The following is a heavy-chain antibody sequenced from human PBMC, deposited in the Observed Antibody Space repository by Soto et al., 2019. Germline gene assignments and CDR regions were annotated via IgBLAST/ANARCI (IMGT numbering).Heavy chain of an antibody. Sequence: QMQLVESGGGVVQPARSLRLSCAASGFTFRSYGIHWVLQAPGTGLGWVVLIWFDGSKKYYVDSVKGRFAVSRDNSKNTLYLPINGLRVEETVVYYWARDGLVTYGYGMDVWGHGTTVTVSS. CDR3: ARDGLVTYGYGMDV. V-gene: IGHV3-33*01. CDR1: GFTFRSYG. J-gene: IGHJ6*02. CDR2: IWFDGSKK. D-gene: IGHD4-17*01.